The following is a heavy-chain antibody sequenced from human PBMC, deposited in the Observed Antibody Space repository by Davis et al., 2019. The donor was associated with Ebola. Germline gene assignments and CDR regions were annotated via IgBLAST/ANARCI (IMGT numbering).Heavy chain of an antibody. CDR2: ISGSGGST. CDR3: AKAPVRFLEWFTTDY. Sequence: GGSLRLSCAVYGGSFSGYYWTWVRQAPGKGLEWVSAISGSGGSTYYAGSVKGRFTISRDNSRNTLYLQMNSLRAEDTAVYYCAKAPVRFLEWFTTDYWGKGTLVTVSS. V-gene: IGHV3-23*01. CDR1: GGSFSGYY. J-gene: IGHJ4*02. D-gene: IGHD3-3*01.